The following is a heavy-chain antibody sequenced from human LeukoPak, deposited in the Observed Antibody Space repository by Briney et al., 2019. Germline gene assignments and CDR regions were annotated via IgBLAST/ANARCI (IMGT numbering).Heavy chain of an antibody. CDR1: GVSISGSS. CDR3: ARESGSYSRIDY. D-gene: IGHD1-26*01. Sequence: SETLSLTCTVSGVSISGSSLSWLRQPAGKGGEGFGRIYTSGSTNYNPSLKSRVTMSVDTSKTHFSLKLRSVTAADTAVYYCARESGSYSRIDYWGQGTLVTVSS. V-gene: IGHV4-4*07. J-gene: IGHJ4*02. CDR2: IYTSGST.